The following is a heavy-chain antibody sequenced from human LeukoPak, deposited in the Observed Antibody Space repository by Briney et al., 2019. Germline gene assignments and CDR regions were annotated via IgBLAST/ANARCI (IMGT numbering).Heavy chain of an antibody. CDR3: AKGDTNMNGGLDH. J-gene: IGHJ4*02. CDR1: GFTFSSYA. CDR2: ISYDGSSK. Sequence: GGSLRLSCAASGFTFSSYAMSWVRQAPGKGLEWVAVISYDGSSKYYADSVKGRFTISRDNSMNTLWLQMNSLRVEDTAVYYCAKGDTNMNGGLDHWGQGDLVTVSS. D-gene: IGHD3-16*01. V-gene: IGHV3-30-3*01.